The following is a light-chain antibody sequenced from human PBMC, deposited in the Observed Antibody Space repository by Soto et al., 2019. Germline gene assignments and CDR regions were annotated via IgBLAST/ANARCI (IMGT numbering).Light chain of an antibody. CDR1: KLGDKY. V-gene: IGLV3-1*01. J-gene: IGLJ2*01. CDR3: QAWTR. CDR2: QDS. Sequence: SYELTQPPSVSVSPGQTASITCSGDKLGDKYACWYQQKPGQSPVLVIYQDSKRPSGIPERFSGSNSGNTATLTISGTQAMDEADYYCQAWTRVGGGTKLTVL.